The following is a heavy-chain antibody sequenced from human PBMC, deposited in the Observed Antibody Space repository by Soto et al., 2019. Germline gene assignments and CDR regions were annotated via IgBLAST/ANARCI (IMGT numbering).Heavy chain of an antibody. CDR1: GFTFSSYA. V-gene: IGHV3-23*01. Sequence: GGSLRLSCAASGFTFSSYAMSWVRQAPGKGLEWVSAISGSGGSTYYADSVKGRFTISRDNSKNTLYLQMNSLRAEDTAVYYFAKGFSITMIVVAYDYWGQGTLVTVSS. CDR2: ISGSGGST. J-gene: IGHJ4*02. D-gene: IGHD3-22*01. CDR3: AKGFSITMIVVAYDY.